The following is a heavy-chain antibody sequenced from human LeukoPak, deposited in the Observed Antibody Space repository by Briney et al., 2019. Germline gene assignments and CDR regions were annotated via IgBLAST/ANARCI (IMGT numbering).Heavy chain of an antibody. CDR2: ISSSGSYI. V-gene: IGHV3-21*01. CDR3: ARTKNYYDGSGYYYVSAGFDY. J-gene: IGHJ4*02. CDR1: GFTFSSYS. D-gene: IGHD3-22*01. Sequence: GGSLRLSCAASGFTFSSYSMNWVRQAPRKGLEWVSSISSSGSYIYYADSVKGRFTISRDNAKNSLYLQMNSLRAEDTAVYYCARTKNYYDGSGYYYVSAGFDYWGQGTLVTVSS.